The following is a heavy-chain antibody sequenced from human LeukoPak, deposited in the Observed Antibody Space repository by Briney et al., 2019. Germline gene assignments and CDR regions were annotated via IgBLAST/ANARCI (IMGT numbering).Heavy chain of an antibody. CDR2: IYTSGST. D-gene: IGHD2-2*01. V-gene: IGHV4-61*02. CDR1: GGSISSGSYY. CDR3: ARSVVVPAAGYDY. J-gene: IGHJ4*02. Sequence: SETVSLTCTVSGGSISSGSYYWSWIRQPAGKGLEWIGRIYTSGSTNYNPSLKSRVTISVDTSKNQFSLKLSSVTAADTAVYYCARSVVVPAAGYDYWGQGTLVTVSS.